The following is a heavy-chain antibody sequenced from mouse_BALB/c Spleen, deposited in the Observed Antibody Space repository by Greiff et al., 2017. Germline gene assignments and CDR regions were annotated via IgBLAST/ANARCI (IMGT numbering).Heavy chain of an antibody. J-gene: IGHJ2*01. V-gene: IGHV5-6-5*01. Sequence: EVLLVESGGGLVKPGGSLKLSCAASGFTFRSYAMSWVRQTPEKRLEWVASISSGGSTYYPASVKGRFTISRDNARNILYLQMSSLRSEDTAMYYCARGREDGSSSIDYWGQGTTLTVSS. CDR3: ARGREDGSSSIDY. D-gene: IGHD1-1*01. CDR2: ISSGGST. CDR1: GFTFRSYA.